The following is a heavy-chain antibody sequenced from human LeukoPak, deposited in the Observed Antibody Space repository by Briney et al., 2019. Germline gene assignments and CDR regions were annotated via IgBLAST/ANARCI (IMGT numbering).Heavy chain of an antibody. D-gene: IGHD5-18*01. J-gene: IGHJ5*02. CDR2: IYYSGST. Sequence: PSETLSLTCTLSGGSICGYYWSWIRQPPGKGLEWIGYIYYSGSTNYNPPLKSRVTISADTSKNQFSLKLTSVTAADTAVYYCARVGTEVHTAMVIGWFDPWGQGTLVTVSS. CDR3: ARVGTEVHTAMVIGWFDP. CDR1: GGSICGYY. V-gene: IGHV4-59*01.